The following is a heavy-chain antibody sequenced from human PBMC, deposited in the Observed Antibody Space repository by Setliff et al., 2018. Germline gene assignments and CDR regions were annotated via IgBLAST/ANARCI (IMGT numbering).Heavy chain of an antibody. D-gene: IGHD2-21*01. Sequence: PSETLSLTCAAYGGSFSGYYWSWIRQPPGKGLEWIGEINHSGSTNYNPSLKSRVTISVDTSKNQFSLKLSSVTAADTAVYYCAREGEVDAFDIWGQGTMVTVSS. CDR2: INHSGST. CDR3: AREGEVDAFDI. CDR1: GGSFSGYY. V-gene: IGHV4-34*01. J-gene: IGHJ3*02.